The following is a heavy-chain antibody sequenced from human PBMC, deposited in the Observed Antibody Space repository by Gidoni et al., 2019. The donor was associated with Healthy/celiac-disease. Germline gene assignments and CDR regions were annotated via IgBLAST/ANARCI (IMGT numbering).Heavy chain of an antibody. J-gene: IGHJ6*02. CDR3: ARDGGRITMVRGSYGMDV. CDR1: GYTFTSYY. CDR2: INPSGGST. Sequence: QVQLVQSGAEVKKPGASVKVSCKASGYTFTSYYMHWVRQAPGQGLEWMGIINPSGGSTSYAQKFQGRVTMTRDTSTSTVYMELSSLRSEDTAVYYCARDGGRITMVRGSYGMDVWGQGTTVTVSS. D-gene: IGHD3-10*01. V-gene: IGHV1-46*01.